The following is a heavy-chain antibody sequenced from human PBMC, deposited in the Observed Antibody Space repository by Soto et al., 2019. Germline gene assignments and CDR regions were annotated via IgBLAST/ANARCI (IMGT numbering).Heavy chain of an antibody. D-gene: IGHD6-13*01. CDR2: ISYDGSNK. V-gene: IGHV3-30-3*01. J-gene: IGHJ6*02. CDR1: GVTFSSYA. Sequence: GGSVRLSCAASGVTFSSYAMHWVRQAPGKGLEWVAVISYDGSNKYYADSVKGRFTISRDNSKNTLYLQMNSLRAEDTAVYYCARGSIAAAGIMDVWGQGTTVTVSS. CDR3: ARGSIAAAGIMDV.